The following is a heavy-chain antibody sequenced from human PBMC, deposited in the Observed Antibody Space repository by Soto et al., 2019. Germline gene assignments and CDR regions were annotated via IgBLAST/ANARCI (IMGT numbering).Heavy chain of an antibody. D-gene: IGHD6-19*01. CDR2: IDPHSNT. J-gene: IGHJ4*02. CDR3: ARRTYTSGWRHYFDY. V-gene: IGHV5-51*01. CDR1: GYSFSSYW. Sequence: EVQLVQSGAEVKKPGESLKISCQGSGYSFSSYWIGWVRQMPGKGLEWMAFIDPHSNTRYSPSFEGQIPISATKSISTANRQWSSLKASDTAIYYCARRTYTSGWRHYFDYWGQGTLVTVSS.